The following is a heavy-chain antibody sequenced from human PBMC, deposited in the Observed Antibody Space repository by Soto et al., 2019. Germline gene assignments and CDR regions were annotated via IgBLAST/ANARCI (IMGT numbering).Heavy chain of an antibody. D-gene: IGHD3-10*01. Sequence: EVQLLESGGGLVQPGGSLRLSCAASGFTFSNYAMSWVRQAPGKGLEWVSAISTSGTRTYYADSLKGRFTISRDNSKNTLYLHMNSLRAEDTAVYFCARNGGSGTFYAFDYWGQGTLVTVSS. CDR1: GFTFSNYA. J-gene: IGHJ4*02. V-gene: IGHV3-23*01. CDR2: ISTSGTRT. CDR3: ARNGGSGTFYAFDY.